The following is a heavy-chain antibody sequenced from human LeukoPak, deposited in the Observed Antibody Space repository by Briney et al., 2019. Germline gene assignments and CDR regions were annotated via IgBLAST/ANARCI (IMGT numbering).Heavy chain of an antibody. Sequence: GGSLRLSCAASGFTFNSYEMNWVRQAPGKGLEWVANIKQDGSEKYYVDSVKGRFTISRDNAKNSLYLQMNSLRAEDTAVYYSARDLSMVRGPGWFDPWGQGTLVTVSS. CDR1: GFTFNSYE. V-gene: IGHV3-7*01. CDR2: IKQDGSEK. D-gene: IGHD3-10*01. J-gene: IGHJ5*02. CDR3: ARDLSMVRGPGWFDP.